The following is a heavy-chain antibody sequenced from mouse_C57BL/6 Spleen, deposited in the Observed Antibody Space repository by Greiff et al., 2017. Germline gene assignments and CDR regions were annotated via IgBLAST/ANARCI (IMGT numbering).Heavy chain of an antibody. V-gene: IGHV1-76*01. D-gene: IGHD4-1*01. J-gene: IGHJ1*03. CDR1: GYTFTDYY. CDR3: ATAGTGGKGYFDV. Sequence: VQLQQSGAELVRPGASVKLSCKASGYTFTDYYINWVKQRPGQGLEWIARIYPGSGNTYYNEKFKGKATLTAEKSSSTAYMQLSSLTSEDSAVYFCATAGTGGKGYFDVWGTGTTVTVSS. CDR2: IYPGSGNT.